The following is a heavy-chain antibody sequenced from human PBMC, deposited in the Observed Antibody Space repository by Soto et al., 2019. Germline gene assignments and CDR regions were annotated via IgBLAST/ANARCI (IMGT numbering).Heavy chain of an antibody. V-gene: IGHV4-39*01. J-gene: IGHJ4*02. CDR3: ARYSHYDILTGYYSAFDY. CDR1: GGSISSSSYY. D-gene: IGHD3-9*01. CDR2: IYYSGST. Sequence: SETLSLTCTVSGGSISSSSYYWGWIRQPPGKGLEWIGSIYYSGSTYYNPSLKSRVTISVDTSKNQFSLKLSSVTAADTAVYYCARYSHYDILTGYYSAFDYWGQGTLVTVSS.